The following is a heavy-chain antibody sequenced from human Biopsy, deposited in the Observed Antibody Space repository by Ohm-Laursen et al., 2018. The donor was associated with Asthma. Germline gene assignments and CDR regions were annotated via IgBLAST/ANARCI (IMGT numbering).Heavy chain of an antibody. Sequence: SVTVSCKPSGGTFNNYAINWVRQAPGQGLEWMGGISPIFGSTAYAQKFQGRVTITADVFTSTVYMELSGLRSEGTAVLYCAKARCYYYYCDMEVWGPGTAITVSS. CDR2: ISPIFGST. D-gene: IGHD4/OR15-4a*01. J-gene: IGHJ6*02. V-gene: IGHV1-69*13. CDR3: AKARCYYYYCDMEV. CDR1: GGTFNNYA.